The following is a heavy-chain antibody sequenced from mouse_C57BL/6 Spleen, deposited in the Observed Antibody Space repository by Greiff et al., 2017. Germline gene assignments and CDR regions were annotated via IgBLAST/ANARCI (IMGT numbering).Heavy chain of an antibody. CDR3: AREWLPDYYAMDY. V-gene: IGHV1-82*01. CDR1: GYAFSSSW. J-gene: IGHJ4*01. Sequence: QVQLQQSGPELVKPGASVKISCKASGYAFSSSWMNWVKQRPGKGLEWIGRIYPGDGDTNYNGKFKAKATLTADKSSSTAYMQLSSLTSEDSAVYFCAREWLPDYYAMDYWGQGTSVTVSS. D-gene: IGHD2-2*01. CDR2: IYPGDGDT.